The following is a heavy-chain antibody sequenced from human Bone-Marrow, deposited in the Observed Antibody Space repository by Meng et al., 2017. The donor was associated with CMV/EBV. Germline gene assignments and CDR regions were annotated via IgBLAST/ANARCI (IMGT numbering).Heavy chain of an antibody. J-gene: IGHJ4*02. Sequence: GESLKISCAASGFTFSSYGMHWVRQAPGKGLEWVAVIWYDGSNKYYADSVKGRFTISRDNSKNTLYLQMNSLRAEDTAVYYCAKDVVVVTPGYFDYWGQGTLVTVSS. CDR2: IWYDGSNK. V-gene: IGHV3-33*06. CDR3: AKDVVVVTPGYFDY. CDR1: GFTFSSYG. D-gene: IGHD3-22*01.